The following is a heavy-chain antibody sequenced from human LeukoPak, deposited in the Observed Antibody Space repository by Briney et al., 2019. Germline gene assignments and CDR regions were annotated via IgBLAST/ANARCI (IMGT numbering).Heavy chain of an antibody. CDR1: GGSISSYY. Sequence: SETLSLTCTVSGGSISSYYWSWIRQPPGKGLEWIGYIYYSGNTNYNPSLKSRVTISVDTSKNQFSLKLSSVTAADTAVYYCARGIVGATTVDYWGQGTLVTVSS. J-gene: IGHJ4*02. CDR2: IYYSGNT. CDR3: ARGIVGATTVDY. D-gene: IGHD1-26*01. V-gene: IGHV4-59*08.